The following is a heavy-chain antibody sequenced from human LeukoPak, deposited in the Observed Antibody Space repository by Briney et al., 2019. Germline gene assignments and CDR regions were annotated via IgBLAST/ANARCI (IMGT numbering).Heavy chain of an antibody. Sequence: ASVKVSCKASGYTFSNYDINWVRQATGQRLEWTGWINAGNGNTKYSQKFQGRVTITRDTSASTAYMELSSLRSEDTAVYYCARLILGDPPDLVGAHDYWGQGTLVTVSS. CDR3: ARLILGDPPDLVGAHDY. J-gene: IGHJ4*02. CDR2: INAGNGNT. V-gene: IGHV1-3*01. CDR1: GYTFSNYD. D-gene: IGHD1-26*01.